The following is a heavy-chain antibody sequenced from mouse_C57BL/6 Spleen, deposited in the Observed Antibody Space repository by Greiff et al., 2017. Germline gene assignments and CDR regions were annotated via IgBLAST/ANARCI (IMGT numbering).Heavy chain of an antibody. CDR3: ASSAYGYYAYAMAY. CDR2: INPNNGGT. D-gene: IGHD2-3*01. J-gene: IGHJ4*01. V-gene: IGHV1-22*01. CDR1: GYTFTDYN. Sequence: VQVQQPGPELVKPGASVKMSCKASGYTFTDYNMHWVKQSHGKSLEWIGYINPNNGGTSYNQKFKGKATLTVNKASSTAYMELRRLTSEDSAVYYGASSAYGYYAYAMAYWGQGTSVTVSA.